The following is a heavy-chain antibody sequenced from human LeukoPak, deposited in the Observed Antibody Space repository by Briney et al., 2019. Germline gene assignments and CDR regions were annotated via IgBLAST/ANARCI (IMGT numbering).Heavy chain of an antibody. D-gene: IGHD1-26*01. V-gene: IGHV4-34*01. CDR2: INHSGST. CDR1: GGSISSYY. Sequence: SETLSLTCTVSGGSISSYYWSWIRQPPGKGLEWIGEINHSGSTNYNPSLKSRVTISVDTSKNQFSLKLSSVTAADTAVYYCARGKWRWELQSHYGGWYFDLWGRGTLVTVSS. J-gene: IGHJ2*01. CDR3: ARGKWRWELQSHYGGWYFDL.